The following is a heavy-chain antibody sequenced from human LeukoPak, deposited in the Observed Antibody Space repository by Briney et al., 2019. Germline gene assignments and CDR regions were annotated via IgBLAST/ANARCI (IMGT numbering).Heavy chain of an antibody. Sequence: PGGSLRLSCAASGFTFSSYWMSWARQAPGKGLEWVANIKQDGSEKYYVDSVKGRFTISRDNAKNSLYLQMNSLRAEDTAVYYWARVPLGYYDSSLYFAYGGQGPRVPVT. CDR2: IKQDGSEK. CDR1: GFTFSSYW. D-gene: IGHD3-22*01. J-gene: IGHJ4*02. CDR3: ARVPLGYYDSSLYFAY. V-gene: IGHV3-7*01.